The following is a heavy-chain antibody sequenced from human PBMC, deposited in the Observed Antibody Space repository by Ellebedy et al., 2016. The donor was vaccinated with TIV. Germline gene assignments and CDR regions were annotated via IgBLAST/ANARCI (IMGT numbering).Heavy chain of an antibody. CDR2: INPSGGST. CDR3: AREIVRVPAAPYGMDV. J-gene: IGHJ6*02. Sequence: AASVKVSCKASGYTFTNYYMHWVRQAPGQGLEWMGIINPSGGSTSYAQKLQGRLTMTRDTSTSTVFMELSSLRSEDTAVYFWAREIVRVPAAPYGMDVWGQGTTVTVSS. CDR1: GYTFTNYY. V-gene: IGHV1-46*04. D-gene: IGHD2-2*01.